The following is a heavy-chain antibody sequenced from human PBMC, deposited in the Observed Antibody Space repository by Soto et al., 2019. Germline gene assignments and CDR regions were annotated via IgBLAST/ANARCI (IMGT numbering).Heavy chain of an antibody. Sequence: SQRISYRVSEDSFISYGIGWVRQMPGKGLEWMGIIYPGDSDTRYSPSFQGQVTISADKSISTAYLQWSSLKASDTAMYYCARHELGVPAANGYYGMDVWGQGTTVTVSS. CDR3: ARHELGVPAANGYYGMDV. CDR2: IYPGDSDT. CDR1: EDSFISYG. J-gene: IGHJ6*02. D-gene: IGHD2-2*01. V-gene: IGHV5-51*01.